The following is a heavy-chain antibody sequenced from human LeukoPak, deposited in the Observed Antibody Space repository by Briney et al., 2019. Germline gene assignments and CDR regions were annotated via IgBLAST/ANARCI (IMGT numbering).Heavy chain of an antibody. V-gene: IGHV1-2*02. J-gene: IGHJ6*03. Sequence: GASVKVSCKASGYTFTGYYMHWWRQAPGHGLKWMGWINPISGGTNYAQKFQGRVTMTRDTSISTAYMELRRLRSDDTAVYYCARVRLGYCSSTSCYGYYMDVWGEGTTVTVSS. D-gene: IGHD2-2*01. CDR3: ARVRLGYCSSTSCYGYYMDV. CDR2: INPISGGT. CDR1: GYTFTGYY.